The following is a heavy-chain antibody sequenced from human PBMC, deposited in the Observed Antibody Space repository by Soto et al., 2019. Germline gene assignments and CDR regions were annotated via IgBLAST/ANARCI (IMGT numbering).Heavy chain of an antibody. CDR3: AKSIIRFLEWSSPFDL. CDR2: INPHSGAT. Sequence: QVQLVQSGAEVKKPGASVKVSCKASGYTFTGYYLHWVRQAPGQRLEWMGWINPHSGATNYAENLQGRGPLARDTDTITAYMALPRLTSEDTAVYYCAKSIIRFLEWSSPFDLWGQGTLVTVSS. D-gene: IGHD3-3*01. J-gene: IGHJ5*02. CDR1: GYTFTGYY. V-gene: IGHV1-2*02.